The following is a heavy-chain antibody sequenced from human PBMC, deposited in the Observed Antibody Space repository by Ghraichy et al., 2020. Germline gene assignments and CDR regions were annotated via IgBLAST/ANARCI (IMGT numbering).Heavy chain of an antibody. D-gene: IGHD4-17*01. Sequence: SQTLSLTCAVSGYSISSGYYWGWIRQPPGKGLEWIGSIYHSGSTYYNPSLKSRVTISVDTSKNQFSLKLSSVTAADTAVYYCARVPDYGDYVFLNWFDPWGQGTLVTVSS. CDR2: IYHSGST. CDR3: ARVPDYGDYVFLNWFDP. J-gene: IGHJ5*02. V-gene: IGHV4-38-2*01. CDR1: GYSISSGYY.